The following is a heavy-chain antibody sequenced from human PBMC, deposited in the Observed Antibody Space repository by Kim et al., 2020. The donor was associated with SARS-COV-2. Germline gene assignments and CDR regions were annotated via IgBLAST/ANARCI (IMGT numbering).Heavy chain of an antibody. D-gene: IGHD3-22*01. CDR2: ISWNSGSI. J-gene: IGHJ6*02. CDR3: AKALSWTYYYDSSGYTVGGMDV. Sequence: GGSLRLSCAASGFTFDDYAMHWVRQAPGKGLEWVSGISWNSGSIGYADSVKGRFTISRDNAKNSLYLQMNSLRAEDTALYYCAKALSWTYYYDSSGYTVGGMDVWGQATTVTVSS. CDR1: GFTFDDYA. V-gene: IGHV3-9*01.